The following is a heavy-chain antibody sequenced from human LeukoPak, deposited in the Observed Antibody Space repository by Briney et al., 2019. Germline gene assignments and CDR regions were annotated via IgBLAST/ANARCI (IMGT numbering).Heavy chain of an antibody. CDR2: IYYSGST. CDR1: GGSISSSSYY. CDR3: ARDELGGVLRGVIPAVFDY. V-gene: IGHV4-39*07. D-gene: IGHD3-10*01. J-gene: IGHJ4*02. Sequence: PSETLSLTCTVSGGSISSSSYYWGWIRQPPGKGLEWIGSIYYSGSTYYNPSLKSRVTISVDTSKNQFSLQLSSVTAADTAVYYCARDELGGVLRGVIPAVFDYWGQGTLVTVSS.